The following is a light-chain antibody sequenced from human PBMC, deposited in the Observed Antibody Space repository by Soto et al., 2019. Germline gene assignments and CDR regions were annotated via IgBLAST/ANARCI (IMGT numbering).Light chain of an antibody. CDR2: DAS. J-gene: IGKJ1*01. CDR1: QSVSSY. CDR3: QQRSNRPRT. Sequence: DIVLTQSPATLSLSPGERATLSCRASQSVSSYLAWYQQEPGQAPRLLIYDASTRATGIPARFSGSGSGTDFTLTISSLESEDFAVYYCQQRSNRPRTFGQGTKVDIK. V-gene: IGKV3-11*01.